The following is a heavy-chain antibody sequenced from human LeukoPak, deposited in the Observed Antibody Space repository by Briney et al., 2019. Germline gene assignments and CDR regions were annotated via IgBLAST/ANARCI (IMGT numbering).Heavy chain of an antibody. Sequence: GGSLRLSCAASGFTFSSYAMHWVRQAPGKGLGWVAVISYDGSNKYYADSVKGRFTISRDNSKNTLYLQMNSLRAEDTAVYYCAKDAHYYDSSGYYYDYWGQGTLVTVSS. D-gene: IGHD3-22*01. J-gene: IGHJ4*02. V-gene: IGHV3-30*04. CDR1: GFTFSSYA. CDR3: AKDAHYYDSSGYYYDY. CDR2: ISYDGSNK.